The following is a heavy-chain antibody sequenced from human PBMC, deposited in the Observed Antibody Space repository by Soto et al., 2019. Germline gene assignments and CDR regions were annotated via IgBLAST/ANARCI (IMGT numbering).Heavy chain of an antibody. Sequence: ETLSLTCAVYGGSFSGYYWSWIRQPPGKGLEWIGEINHSGSTNYNPSLKSRVTISVDTSKNQFSLKLSSVTAADTAVYYCARAQQQLAPWGQGTLVTVSS. V-gene: IGHV4-34*01. CDR2: INHSGST. CDR1: GGSFSGYY. J-gene: IGHJ5*02. CDR3: ARAQQQLAP. D-gene: IGHD6-13*01.